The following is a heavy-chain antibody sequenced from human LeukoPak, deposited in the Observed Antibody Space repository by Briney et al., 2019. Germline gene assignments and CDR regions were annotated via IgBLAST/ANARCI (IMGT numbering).Heavy chain of an antibody. CDR3: ARRFFKVDYHDSSGYYSLFDY. D-gene: IGHD3-22*01. V-gene: IGHV5-51*03. Sequence: PGESLKISCKGSGYSFTSYWIGWVRQMPGKGLEWMGIIYPGDSDTRYSPSFQGQVTISADKSISTAYLQWSSLKASDTAMYYCARRFFKVDYHDSSGYYSLFDYWGQGTLVTVSS. J-gene: IGHJ4*02. CDR1: GYSFTSYW. CDR2: IYPGDSDT.